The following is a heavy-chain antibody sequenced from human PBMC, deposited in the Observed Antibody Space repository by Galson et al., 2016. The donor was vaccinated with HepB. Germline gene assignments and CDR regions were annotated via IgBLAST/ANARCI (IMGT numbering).Heavy chain of an antibody. V-gene: IGHV3-21*01. Sequence: SLRLSCAVSGFTLSSYSMNWVRQAPGKGLEWVSSISITSTYIDYADSVKGRFTISRDNAKNSLYLRMNSLRAEDTAVYYCARECSYCGGDWFPLDVWGQGTTVTVSS. J-gene: IGHJ6*02. CDR1: GFTLSSYS. CDR3: ARECSYCGGDWFPLDV. D-gene: IGHD2-21*02. CDR2: ISITSTYI.